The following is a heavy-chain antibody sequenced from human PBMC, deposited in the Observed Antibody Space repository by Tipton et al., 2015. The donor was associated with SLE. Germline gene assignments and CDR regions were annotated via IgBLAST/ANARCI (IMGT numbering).Heavy chain of an antibody. J-gene: IGHJ3*02. CDR1: GGSISSGGYY. CDR3: ARSGYSSGWYRGRFDI. V-gene: IGHV4-31*02. Sequence: LRLSCTVSGGSISSGGYYWSWIRQHPGKGLEWIVYIYYSGSTYYNPSLKSRVTISVDTSKNQFFLRLRSVTAADTAVYYCARSGYSSGWYRGRFDIWGQLIMVTVSS. D-gene: IGHD6-19*01. CDR2: IYYSGST.